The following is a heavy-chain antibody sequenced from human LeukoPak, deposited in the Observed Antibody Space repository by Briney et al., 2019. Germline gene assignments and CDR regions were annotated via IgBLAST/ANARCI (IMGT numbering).Heavy chain of an antibody. Sequence: GGPLRLSCAASGFTFSNAWMSWVRQAPGKGLEWVGRIKSKTDGGTTDYAAPVKGRFTISRDDSKNTLYLQMNSLKTEDTAVYYCTTGLTTPYGDCLRKYYFDYWGQGTLVTVSS. V-gene: IGHV3-15*01. J-gene: IGHJ4*02. CDR3: TTGLTTPYGDCLRKYYFDY. CDR2: IKSKTDGGTT. D-gene: IGHD4-17*01. CDR1: GFTFSNAW.